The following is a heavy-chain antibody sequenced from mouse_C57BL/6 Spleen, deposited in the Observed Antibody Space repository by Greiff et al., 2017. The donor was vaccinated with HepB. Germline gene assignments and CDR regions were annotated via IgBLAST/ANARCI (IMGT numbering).Heavy chain of an antibody. Sequence: EVKVVESGGGLVKPGGSLKLSCAASGFTFSDYGMHWVRQAPEKGLEWVAYISSGSSTIYYADTVKGRITISRDNAKNTLFLQMTSLRSEDTAMYYCARPPYIYDGYYVFAYWGQGTLVTVSA. V-gene: IGHV5-17*01. CDR3: ARPPYIYDGYYVFAY. D-gene: IGHD2-3*01. J-gene: IGHJ3*01. CDR2: ISSGSSTI. CDR1: GFTFSDYG.